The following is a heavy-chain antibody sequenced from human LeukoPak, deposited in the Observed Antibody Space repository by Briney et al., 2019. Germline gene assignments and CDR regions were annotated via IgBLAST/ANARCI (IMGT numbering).Heavy chain of an antibody. CDR3: ARYSGNYGLDY. CDR1: GFTFSNYV. Sequence: QPGGSLRLSCAASGFTFSNYVIHWVRQAPGKGLEWVSLVRYDGSSKYYADSVRGRFTISRDNSKNTLYPQMNSLRAEDTAVYYCARYSGNYGLDYWGQGTLVTVSS. V-gene: IGHV3-30*02. CDR2: VRYDGSSK. J-gene: IGHJ4*02. D-gene: IGHD4-17*01.